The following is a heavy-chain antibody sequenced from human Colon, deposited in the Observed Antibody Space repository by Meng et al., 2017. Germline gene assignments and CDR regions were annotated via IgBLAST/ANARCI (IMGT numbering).Heavy chain of an antibody. D-gene: IGHD7-27*01. CDR2: ISSASVYI. V-gene: IGHV3-21*01. CDR1: GFTFSSYS. J-gene: IGHJ4*02. Sequence: EVQMVESGGGVVKPGGCLRLSCTASGFTFSSYSVHWVRQAPGRGLEWVSCISSASVYIYYADSVKGRFTISRDNAQNSLYLQMNSLRAEDTAVYYCAREINWGSLDYWGQGTLVTVSS. CDR3: AREINWGSLDY.